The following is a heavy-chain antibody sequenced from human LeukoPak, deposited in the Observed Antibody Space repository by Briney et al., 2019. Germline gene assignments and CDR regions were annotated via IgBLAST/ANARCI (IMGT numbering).Heavy chain of an antibody. CDR1: GGSISSGSYH. V-gene: IGHV4-61*02. J-gene: IGHJ4*02. CDR2: IYTSGNT. Sequence: SQTLSLTCTVSGGSISSGSYHWSWIRQPAGKGLEWIGRIYTSGNTNYNPSLKSRVTISVDTSKNQFSLKLSSVTAADTAVYYCARDPLDFFDYWGQGTLVTVSS. CDR3: ARDPLDFFDY.